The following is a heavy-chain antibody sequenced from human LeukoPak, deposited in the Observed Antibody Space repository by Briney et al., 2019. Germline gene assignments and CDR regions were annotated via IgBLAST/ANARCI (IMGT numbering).Heavy chain of an antibody. CDR3: ARVPFFLLLGELFDY. D-gene: IGHD3-10*01. CDR1: GYTFTGYY. CDR2: INPNSGGT. J-gene: IGHJ4*02. Sequence: GASVKVSCKASGYTFTGYYMHWVRQAPGQGLEWMGWINPNSGGTNYAQKFQGRVTMTRDTSISTAYMELSRLRSDDTAVYYCARVPFFLLLGELFDYWGQGTLVTVSS. V-gene: IGHV1-2*02.